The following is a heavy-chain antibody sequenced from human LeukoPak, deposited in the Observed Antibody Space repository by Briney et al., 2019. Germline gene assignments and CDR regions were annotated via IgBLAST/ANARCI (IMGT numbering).Heavy chain of an antibody. CDR1: GGSISSGGYY. CDR3: ARIQSNGYVDY. D-gene: IGHD4/OR15-4a*01. CDR2: IYYSGST. V-gene: IGHV4-31*03. Sequence: SETLSLTCTVSGGSISSGGYYSSWIRQHPGKGLEWIGYIYYSGSTYYNPSLKSRVTISVDTSKNQFSLKLSSVTAADTAVYYCARIQSNGYVDYWGQGTLVTVSS. J-gene: IGHJ4*02.